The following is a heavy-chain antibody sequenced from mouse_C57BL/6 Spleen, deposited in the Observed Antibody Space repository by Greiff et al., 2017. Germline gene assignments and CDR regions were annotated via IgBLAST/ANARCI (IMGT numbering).Heavy chain of an antibody. J-gene: IGHJ4*01. V-gene: IGHV1-15*01. D-gene: IGHD2-5*01. CDR1: GYTFTDYE. CDR2: IDPETGGT. CDR3: TRCYRNFYAMDY. Sequence: VQLQQSGAELVRPGASVTLSCKASGYTFTDYEMHWVKQTPVHGLEWIGAIDPETGGTAYNQKFKGKAILTADKSSSTAYMELRSLTSEDSAVYYCTRCYRNFYAMDYWGQGTSVTVSS.